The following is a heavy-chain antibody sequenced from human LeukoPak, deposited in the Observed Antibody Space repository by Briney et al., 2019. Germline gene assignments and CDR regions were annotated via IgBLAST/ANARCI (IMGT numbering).Heavy chain of an antibody. J-gene: IGHJ4*02. CDR1: GGTFSSYA. CDR2: IIPILGIA. Sequence: ASVKVSCKASGGTFSSYAISWVRQAPGQGLEWMGRIIPILGIANYAQKFQGRVTITADKSTSTAYMELSSLRSEDTAVYYCARVEAGLYYFDHWGQGTLVTVSS. V-gene: IGHV1-69*04. CDR3: ARVEAGLYYFDH. D-gene: IGHD3-3*01.